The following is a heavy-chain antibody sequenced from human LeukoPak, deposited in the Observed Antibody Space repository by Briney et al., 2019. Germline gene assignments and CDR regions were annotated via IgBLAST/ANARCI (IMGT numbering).Heavy chain of an antibody. V-gene: IGHV3-53*01. Sequence: GSLRLSCAASGFTVSSNYMSWVRQAPGKGLEWVSVIYSGGSTYYADSVKGRFTISRDNSMNTLYLQMNTLRAEDTAVYYCARTRFTTVTEIYYYYYYMDVWGKGTTVTISS. CDR2: IYSGGST. CDR3: ARTRFTTVTEIYYYYYYMDV. J-gene: IGHJ6*03. CDR1: GFTVSSNY. D-gene: IGHD4-17*01.